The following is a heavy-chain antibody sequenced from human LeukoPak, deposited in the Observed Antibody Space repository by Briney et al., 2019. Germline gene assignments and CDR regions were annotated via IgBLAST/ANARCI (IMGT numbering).Heavy chain of an antibody. CDR3: ARPTAVTLVDAFNI. D-gene: IGHD4-17*01. V-gene: IGHV3-7*04. CDR2: IKQDGTEK. J-gene: IGHJ3*02. Sequence: PGGSLRLSCAASGFTFSSYSMNWVRQAPGKGLEWVANIKQDGTEKYCVDSVKGRFTISRDNAKNSLYLQMNSLRGVDTAVYFCARPTAVTLVDAFNIWGLGTMVTVSS. CDR1: GFTFSSYS.